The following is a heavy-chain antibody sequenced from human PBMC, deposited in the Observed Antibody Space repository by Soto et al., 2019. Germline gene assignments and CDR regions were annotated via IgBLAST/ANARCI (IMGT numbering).Heavy chain of an antibody. V-gene: IGHV4-59*01. CDR1: GISIRSYY. D-gene: IGHD6-6*01. Sequence: SSGTLSLTCAFHGISIRSYYWSWIRQPPGKGLEWIGYIYYSGSTNYTPSLKSRVTISVDTSKNQFSLKLSSVTAADTAVYYCAREVGLGSSYFDYWGQGTLVTVS. J-gene: IGHJ4*02. CDR3: AREVGLGSSYFDY. CDR2: IYYSGST.